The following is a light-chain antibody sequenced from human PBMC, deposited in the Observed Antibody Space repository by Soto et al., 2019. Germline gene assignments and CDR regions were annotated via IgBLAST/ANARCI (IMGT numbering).Light chain of an antibody. Sequence: DIQMTQSPSSLSASVGARLTISCRASQSISSYLNWYQQKPGKAPKILIYAASSLESGVPSRFSGSGYGTEFNLTISSLQPDDFATYYCQQSYSTAWTFGQGTKVDIK. CDR3: QQSYSTAWT. CDR2: AAS. CDR1: QSISSY. V-gene: IGKV1-39*01. J-gene: IGKJ1*01.